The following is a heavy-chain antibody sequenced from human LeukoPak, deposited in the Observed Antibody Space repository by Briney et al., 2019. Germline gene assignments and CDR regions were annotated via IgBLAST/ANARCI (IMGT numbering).Heavy chain of an antibody. CDR1: GYTFTGYY. Sequence: GASVKVSCKASGYTFTGYYMHWVRQAPGQGLEWMGWINPNSGGTNYAQKFQGRVTMTRDTSISTAYMELSRLRSDDTAVYYCARVSDTVLMVYANWGQGTLVTVSS. J-gene: IGHJ4*02. V-gene: IGHV1-2*02. CDR2: INPNSGGT. CDR3: ARVSDTVLMVYAN. D-gene: IGHD2-8*01.